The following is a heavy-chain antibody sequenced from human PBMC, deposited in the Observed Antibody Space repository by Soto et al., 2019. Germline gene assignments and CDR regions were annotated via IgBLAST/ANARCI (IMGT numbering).Heavy chain of an antibody. CDR1: GGSISSGGYY. D-gene: IGHD3-10*01. CDR3: AREGLLLWFGSGGESRYGMDV. Sequence: SETLSLTCTVSGGSISSGGYYWSWIRQHPGKGLEWIGYIYYSGSTYYNPSLKSRVTISVDTSKNQFSLKLSSVTAADTAVYYCAREGLLLWFGSGGESRYGMDVWGQGTTVT. J-gene: IGHJ6*02. V-gene: IGHV4-31*03. CDR2: IYYSGST.